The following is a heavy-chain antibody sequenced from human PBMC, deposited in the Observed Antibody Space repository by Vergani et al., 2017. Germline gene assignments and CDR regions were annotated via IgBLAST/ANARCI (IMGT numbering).Heavy chain of an antibody. CDR2: ISGSGGTT. D-gene: IGHD1-26*01. V-gene: IGHV3-23*01. CDR3: AKDGSTWPSRYFHY. CDR1: GFTFSNCA. J-gene: IGHJ4*02. Sequence: EVQLLESGGGLVQPGGSLRLSCAASGFTFSNCAINWVRQAPGKGLEWVSAISGSGGTTYFAASVKGRFTMSRDNSKNTVYLQMNSLRADDTAVYYCAKDGSTWPSRYFHYWGQGTLVTVSS.